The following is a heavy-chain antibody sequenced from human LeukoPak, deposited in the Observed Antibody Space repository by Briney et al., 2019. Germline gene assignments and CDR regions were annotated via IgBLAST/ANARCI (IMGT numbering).Heavy chain of an antibody. CDR3: ASGGLRWNWFDP. CDR2: SYYSGST. V-gene: IGHV4-59*01. J-gene: IGHJ5*02. D-gene: IGHD4-23*01. Sequence: PSETLSLTCTVSGGSISSYYWSWIRQPPGKGLEWVGYSYYSGSTNYNPSLKSRVTISVDTSKNQFSLKLSSVTAADTAVYYCASGGLRWNWFDPWGQGTLVTVSS. CDR1: GGSISSYY.